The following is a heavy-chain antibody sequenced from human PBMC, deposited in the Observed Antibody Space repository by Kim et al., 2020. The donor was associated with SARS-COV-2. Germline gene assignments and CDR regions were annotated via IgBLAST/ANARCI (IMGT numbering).Heavy chain of an antibody. CDR3: ARDPRTNNYYSGDS. V-gene: IGHV3-74*01. CDR2: INSDGRST. CDR1: GFTFSDHW. D-gene: IGHD1-26*01. Sequence: GGSLRLSCATSGFTFSDHWMHWVRQVPGKGLMWVSRINSDGRSTNYADSVKGRFIISRDNAKNTLYLQMASLRAEDTAVYYCARDPRTNNYYSGDSWGQGTLVTVSS. J-gene: IGHJ4*02.